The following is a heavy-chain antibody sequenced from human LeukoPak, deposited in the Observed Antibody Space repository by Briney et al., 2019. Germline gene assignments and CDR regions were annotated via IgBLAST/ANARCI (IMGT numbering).Heavy chain of an antibody. J-gene: IGHJ4*02. CDR1: GGTFISYA. V-gene: IGHV1-69*05. CDR2: IIPIFGTA. Sequence: SVKVSCEASGGTFISYAISWVRQAPGQGLEWMGRIIPIFGTANYAQKFQGRVTITTDESTSTAYMELSSLRSEDTAVYYCARDGSSGSFDYWGQGTLVTVSS. D-gene: IGHD6-19*01. CDR3: ARDGSSGSFDY.